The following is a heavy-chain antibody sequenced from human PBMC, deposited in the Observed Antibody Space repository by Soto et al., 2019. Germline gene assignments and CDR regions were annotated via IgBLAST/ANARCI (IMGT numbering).Heavy chain of an antibody. J-gene: IGHJ6*02. Sequence: GSLRLSCVGSGVTLSSFWMSWVRQAPWKGLEWVANIKGDGSEKRYVDSVKGRLTISRDNAKNSVYLQMNSLRVEDTALYYCGRDEVRNGVGVWGQGTMVTVSS. CDR3: GRDEVRNGVGV. CDR1: GVTLSSFW. V-gene: IGHV3-7*01. CDR2: IKGDGSEK.